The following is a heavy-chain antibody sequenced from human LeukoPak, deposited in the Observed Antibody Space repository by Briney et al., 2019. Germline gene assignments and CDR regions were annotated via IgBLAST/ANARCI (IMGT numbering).Heavy chain of an antibody. V-gene: IGHV1-69*04. D-gene: IGHD5-18*01. CDR3: ARDVEEYSYGLNWFDP. CDR2: IIPILGIA. J-gene: IGHJ5*02. CDR1: GGAFSSYA. Sequence: GASVKVSCKASGGAFSSYAISWVRQAPGQGLEWMGRIIPILGIANYAQKFQGRVTITADKSTSTAYMELSSLRSEDTAVYYCARDVEEYSYGLNWFDPWGQGTLVTVSS.